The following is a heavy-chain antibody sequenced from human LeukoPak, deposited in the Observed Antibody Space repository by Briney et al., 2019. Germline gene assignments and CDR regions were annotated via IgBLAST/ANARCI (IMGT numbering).Heavy chain of an antibody. CDR3: AKTSGYPYYFDY. V-gene: IGHV3-23*01. J-gene: IGHJ4*02. CDR1: GFTFVSYA. Sequence: GGSLRLSCEASGFTFVSYAMSWVRQAPGKGLEWVSAISGGGSTNYADSVKGRFTISRDNSKNTLYLQMNSLRAEDTAVYYYAKTSGYPYYFDYWGQGTLVTVSS. D-gene: IGHD3-22*01. CDR2: ISGGGST.